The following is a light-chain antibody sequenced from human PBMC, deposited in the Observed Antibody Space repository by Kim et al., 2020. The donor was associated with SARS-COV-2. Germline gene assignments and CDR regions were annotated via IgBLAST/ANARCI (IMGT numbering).Light chain of an antibody. CDR1: QEIANY. V-gene: IGKV1-33*01. CDR3: QHYDSLPIS. Sequence: ASVGDRVTITCKASQEIANYVNWYQQTPGKAPKLLIYDANKLQTGVPSRFSGSGSVTDFTFSISGLQPEDAATYYCQHYDSLPISFGQGTRLEIK. J-gene: IGKJ5*01. CDR2: DAN.